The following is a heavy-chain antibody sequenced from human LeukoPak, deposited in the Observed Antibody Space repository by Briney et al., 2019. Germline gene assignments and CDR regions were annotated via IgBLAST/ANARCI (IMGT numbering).Heavy chain of an antibody. CDR3: ARVVGSIWFGEFRFDP. V-gene: IGHV3-48*04. D-gene: IGHD3-10*01. Sequence: PGGSLRLSCAASGFTFSNYSMNWVRQAPGKGLEWVSYIRSSSSTIYYADSVKGRFTISRDNAKNSLYLQMNSLRAEDTAVYYCARVVGSIWFGEFRFDPWGQGTLVTVSS. CDR2: IRSSSSTI. CDR1: GFTFSNYS. J-gene: IGHJ5*02.